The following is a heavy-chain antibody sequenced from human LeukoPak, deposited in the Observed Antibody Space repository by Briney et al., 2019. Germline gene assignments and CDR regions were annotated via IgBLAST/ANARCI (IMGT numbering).Heavy chain of an antibody. Sequence: SVKVSCKASGYTFTGYYMHWVRQAPGQGLEWMGWINPNSGGTNYAQKFQGRVTMTRDTSISTAYMELSRLRSDDTAVYYCARDAIEYCSSTSCSGPYYYYMDVWGKGTTVTDSS. CDR3: ARDAIEYCSSTSCSGPYYYYMDV. CDR2: INPNSGGT. V-gene: IGHV1-2*02. D-gene: IGHD2-2*01. J-gene: IGHJ6*03. CDR1: GYTFTGYY.